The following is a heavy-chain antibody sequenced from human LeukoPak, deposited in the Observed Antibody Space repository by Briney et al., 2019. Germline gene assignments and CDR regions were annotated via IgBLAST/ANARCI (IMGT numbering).Heavy chain of an antibody. CDR1: GGSISSSNW. CDR3: ARDYCSSTSCYSALDY. D-gene: IGHD2-2*01. Sequence: SGSLSLTCAVSGGSISSSNWWSWVRQSPGKGEEWIGEIYHSGSTNYNPSLKSRVTISVDKSKNQLSVKLTSATAADTAMYHCARDYCSSTSCYSALDYWGQGILVTVSS. V-gene: IGHV4-4*02. CDR2: IYHSGST. J-gene: IGHJ4*02.